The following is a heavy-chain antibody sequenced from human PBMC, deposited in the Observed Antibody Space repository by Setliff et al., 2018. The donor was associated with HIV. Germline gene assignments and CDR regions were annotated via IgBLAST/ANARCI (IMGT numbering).Heavy chain of an antibody. CDR3: ARVPSGAAGLVRAGFYF. CDR1: GGTFSSYA. V-gene: IGHV1-69*05. J-gene: IGHJ4*01. D-gene: IGHD6-25*01. Sequence: ASVKVSCKASGGTFSSYAISWVRQAPGQGLEWMGGIIPIFGTANYAQKFQDRVTVTTDTSTNTTNMELRGLRSDDTATYYCARVPSGAAGLVRAGFYFWGQGTLVTVSS. CDR2: IIPIFGTA.